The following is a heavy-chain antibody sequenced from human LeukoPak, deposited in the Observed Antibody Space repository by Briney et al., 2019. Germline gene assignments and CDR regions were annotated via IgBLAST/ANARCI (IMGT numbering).Heavy chain of an antibody. CDR3: ARIGRDAFDI. V-gene: IGHV3-74*01. CDR1: GFTSSTYW. CDR2: INSDGSST. J-gene: IGHJ3*02. Sequence: PGGSLRLSCAASGFTSSTYWIHWVRQAPGKGLMWVSRINSDGSSTSYADSVKGRFTISRDNAKNSLYLQMNSLRAEDTAVYYCARIGRDAFDIWGQGTMVTVSS.